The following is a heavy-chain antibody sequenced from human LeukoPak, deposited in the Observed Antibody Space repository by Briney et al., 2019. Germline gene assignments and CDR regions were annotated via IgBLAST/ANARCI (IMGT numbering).Heavy chain of an antibody. CDR1: GFIFSSYE. Sequence: GGSLSLSCAPSGFIFSSYEMTWVRQGPRNGREWVSYISSIGSTMYYADSVKGRFTKSKDNAKNSLYLQMNSRRAQDTAVYYCERDPSRRQYYYGSSGYPIWFDPGGQGTRVTVSS. D-gene: IGHD3-22*01. J-gene: IGHJ5*02. CDR3: ERDPSRRQYYYGSSGYPIWFDP. CDR2: ISSIGSTM. V-gene: IGHV3-48*03.